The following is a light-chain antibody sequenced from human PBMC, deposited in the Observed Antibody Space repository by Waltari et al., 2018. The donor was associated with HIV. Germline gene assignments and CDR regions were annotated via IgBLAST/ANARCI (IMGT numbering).Light chain of an antibody. CDR1: SSNIGNDN. V-gene: IGLV1-47*01. Sequence: QSVLTQSPSASGTPGQTVTLSCSGGSSNIGNDNVYWYQQLPGMTPKLLIYKNYVRPSGVPDRFAGSKSGTSASLAISGLRSEDEADYYCVGWDSSLSAYVFGAGTKVTVL. J-gene: IGLJ1*01. CDR3: VGWDSSLSAYV. CDR2: KNY.